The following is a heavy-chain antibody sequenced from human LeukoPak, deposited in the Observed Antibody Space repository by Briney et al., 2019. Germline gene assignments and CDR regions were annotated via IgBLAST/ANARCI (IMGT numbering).Heavy chain of an antibody. Sequence: GASVKVSCKASGYTFTGYYMHWVRQAPGQGLEWMGWINPSSGGTNYAQKFQARVTMTRDTSISTAYMELSRMRSDDTAVYYCARDLVGYYGSGSYPSDYWGQGTLVTVSS. V-gene: IGHV1-2*02. CDR1: GYTFTGYY. D-gene: IGHD3-10*01. J-gene: IGHJ4*02. CDR3: ARDLVGYYGSGSYPSDY. CDR2: INPSSGGT.